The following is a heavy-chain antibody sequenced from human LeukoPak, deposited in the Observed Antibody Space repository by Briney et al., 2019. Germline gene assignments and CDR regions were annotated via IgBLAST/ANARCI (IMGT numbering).Heavy chain of an antibody. CDR1: GYTFTSYG. CDR3: ARDFYYYDSSGYYCNY. Sequence: ASVKVSCKASGYTFTSYGISWVRQAPGQGLEWMGWISAYNGNTNYAQKLQGRVTMTTDTSTSIAYMELRSLRSDDTAVYYCARDFYYYDSSGYYCNYWGQGTLVTVSS. CDR2: ISAYNGNT. V-gene: IGHV1-18*01. D-gene: IGHD3-22*01. J-gene: IGHJ4*02.